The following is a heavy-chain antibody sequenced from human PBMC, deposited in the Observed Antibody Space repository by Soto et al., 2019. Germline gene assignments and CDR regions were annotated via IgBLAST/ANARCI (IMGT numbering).Heavy chain of an antibody. Sequence: SETLCLTCSVSGGSISSSSCYWGWIRQPPGKGLEWIGSIYYSGSTYYNPSLKSRVTISVDTSKNQFSLKLSSVTAADTAVYYCARHLRYCSGGSCYAVYYYGMDVWGQGTTVTVSS. CDR1: GGSISSSSCY. D-gene: IGHD2-15*01. V-gene: IGHV4-39*01. CDR2: IYYSGST. CDR3: ARHLRYCSGGSCYAVYYYGMDV. J-gene: IGHJ6*02.